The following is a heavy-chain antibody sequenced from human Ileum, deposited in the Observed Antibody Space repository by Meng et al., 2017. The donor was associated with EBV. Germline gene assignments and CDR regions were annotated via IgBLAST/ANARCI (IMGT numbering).Heavy chain of an antibody. CDR2: IYHSGDS. D-gene: IGHD6-19*01. J-gene: IGHJ4*02. V-gene: IGHV4-4*02. CDR3: ARDPIPVPGRNFDY. CDR1: GDSISSNSW. Sequence: QGQLQGSGPGLVKPSGPLSLTCTVAGDSISSNSWWNWVRQPPGKGLEWIGDIYHSGDSNYNPSLKSRVTISLDNSNNQFSLTLSSVTAADTAVYYCARDPIPVPGRNFDYWGQGTLVTVSS.